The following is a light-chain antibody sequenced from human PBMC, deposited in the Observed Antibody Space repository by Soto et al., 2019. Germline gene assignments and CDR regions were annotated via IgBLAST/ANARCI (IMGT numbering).Light chain of an antibody. J-gene: IGKJ1*01. CDR3: QQYGSSPWT. Sequence: EIVLTQSPGTLSLSPGGRATLSCRASQSVSSSYLAWYQQKPGQAPRLLIYGASSRATGIPDGFSGSGSGTDFTLTISRLEPEDFAVYYCQQYGSSPWTFGQGTKVDIK. CDR1: QSVSSSY. CDR2: GAS. V-gene: IGKV3-20*01.